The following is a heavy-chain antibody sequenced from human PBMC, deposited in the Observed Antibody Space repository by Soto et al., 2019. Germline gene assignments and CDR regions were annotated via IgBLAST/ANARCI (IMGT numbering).Heavy chain of an antibody. Sequence: GGSLRLSCAASGFTFSSYWMHWVRQAPGKGLVWVSRINPDGGATNYADSVKGRFTISRDNAKNTLYLQMNSLRAEDTAVFYCGRGGSDSPMAPGYWGQGTLVTVSS. CDR2: INPDGGAT. D-gene: IGHD5-18*01. V-gene: IGHV3-74*01. J-gene: IGHJ4*02. CDR3: GRGGSDSPMAPGY. CDR1: GFTFSSYW.